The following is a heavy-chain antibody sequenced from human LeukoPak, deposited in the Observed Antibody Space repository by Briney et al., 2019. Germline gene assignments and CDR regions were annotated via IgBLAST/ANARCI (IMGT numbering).Heavy chain of an antibody. CDR2: IYYSGST. J-gene: IGHJ4*02. D-gene: IGHD5-18*01. CDR1: GGSISSGGYY. CDR3: ARGAAGYSYG. V-gene: IGHV4-31*03. Sequence: SETLSLTCTVSGGSISSGGYYWSWIRQHPGKGLEWIGYIYYSGSTYYNPSLKSRVTISVDTSKNQFSLKLSSVTAADTAVYYCARGAAGYSYGWGQGTLVTASS.